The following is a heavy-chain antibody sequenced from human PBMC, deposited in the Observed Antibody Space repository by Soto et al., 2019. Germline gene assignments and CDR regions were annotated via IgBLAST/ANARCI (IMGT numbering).Heavy chain of an antibody. J-gene: IGHJ4*02. D-gene: IGHD4-4*01. CDR2: MNAYNGNT. CDR1: GYTFTNYG. V-gene: IGHV1-18*01. Sequence: QVQLMQSGAEVKKPGASVKVSCKASGYTFTNYGISWVRQAPGQGLEWMGWMNAYNGNTTYAQKVQGRVTMTTDTSTNTAYMELKSLRSDDTAVYCCARAQNPTESDSWGQGTLVTVSS. CDR3: ARAQNPTESDS.